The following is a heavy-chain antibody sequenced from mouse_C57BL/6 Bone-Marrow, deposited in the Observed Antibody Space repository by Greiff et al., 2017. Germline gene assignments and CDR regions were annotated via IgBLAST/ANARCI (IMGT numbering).Heavy chain of an antibody. D-gene: IGHD1-1*01. CDR1: GFTFSDYG. CDR3: ARSSYYCGSSSLFAD. CDR2: ISSGSSTI. J-gene: IGHJ3*01. Sequence: EVKLMESGGGLVKPGGSLKLSCAASGFTFSDYGMHWVRQAPEKGLEWVAYISSGSSTIYYADTVKGRFTISRDNAKNTLFLQMTSLRSEDTAMYYCARSSYYCGSSSLFADWGQGTLVTVSA. V-gene: IGHV5-17*01.